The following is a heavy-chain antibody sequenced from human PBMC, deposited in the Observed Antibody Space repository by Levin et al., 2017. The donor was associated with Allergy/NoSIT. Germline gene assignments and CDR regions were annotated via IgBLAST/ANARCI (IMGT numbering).Heavy chain of an antibody. J-gene: IGHJ3*02. CDR3: ARAGQWLGYDAFDI. Sequence: PSETLSLTCTVSGGSISSYYWSWIRQPPGKGLEWIGYIYHSGSTNYNPSLKSRVTISIDTSKNQFSLKLTSVTAADTAIYYCARAGQWLGYDAFDIWGQGTMVTVSS. V-gene: IGHV4-59*01. CDR2: IYHSGST. CDR1: GGSISSYY. D-gene: IGHD6-19*01.